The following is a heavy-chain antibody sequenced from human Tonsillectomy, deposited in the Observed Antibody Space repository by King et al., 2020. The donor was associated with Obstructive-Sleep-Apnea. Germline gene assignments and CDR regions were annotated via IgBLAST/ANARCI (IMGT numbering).Heavy chain of an antibody. CDR1: GFSLSNDGMA. CDR3: ARIGYCSSTSCLNYDY. D-gene: IGHD2-2*01. V-gene: IGHV2-26*01. Sequence: TLKESGPVLVKPTETLTLTCTVSGFSLSNDGMAVRLIRQPPGKALGWLAHIFLNDEKFYRTSLKGRLTISNETAKSQVVLIMTNMDPVDTATYYCARIGYCSSTSCLNYDYWGQGTLVTVSS. CDR2: IFLNDEK. J-gene: IGHJ4*02.